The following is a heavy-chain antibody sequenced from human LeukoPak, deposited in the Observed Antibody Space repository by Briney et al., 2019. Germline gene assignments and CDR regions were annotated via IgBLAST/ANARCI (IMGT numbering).Heavy chain of an antibody. V-gene: IGHV3-21*01. D-gene: IGHD5-18*01. J-gene: IGHJ5*02. CDR2: ISSSSSYI. CDR3: ARSVDTARVA. CDR1: VFTFSSYS. Sequence: PGGSLRLSCAASVFTFSSYSMNWVRQAPGKGLEWVSSISSSSSYIYYADSVKGRFTTSRDNAKNSLNLQMNDPRAVCTAVYSCARSVDTARVAWGQGTLVTVSS.